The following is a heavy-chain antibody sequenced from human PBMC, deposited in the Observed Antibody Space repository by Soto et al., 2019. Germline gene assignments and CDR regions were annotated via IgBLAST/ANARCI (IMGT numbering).Heavy chain of an antibody. CDR3: TTGLSSKDY. J-gene: IGHJ4*02. CDR2: IKSKADGGTT. Sequence: GGSLRLSCAASGFIFSNAWMSWVRQAPGKGLEWVGRIKSKADGGTTNYAAPVKGRFNISRDGSKNTLYLQMNGLKTEDTAVYYCTTGLSSKDYWGQGTLATVS. D-gene: IGHD2-15*01. CDR1: GFIFSNAW. V-gene: IGHV3-15*01.